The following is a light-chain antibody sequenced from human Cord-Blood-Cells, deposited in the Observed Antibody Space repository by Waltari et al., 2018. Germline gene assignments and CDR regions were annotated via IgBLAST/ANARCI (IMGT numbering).Light chain of an antibody. CDR1: SSDVGGYNY. V-gene: IGLV2-14*01. CDR2: ELS. Sequence: QSALTQPASVSGSPGQSITISCTGTSSDVGGYNYVSWYQQHPGKAPKLMIYELSKRPSGGSNRFSGSKSGNTASLTISGLQAEDEADYYCSSYTSSSTYVFGTGTKVTVL. CDR3: SSYTSSSTYV. J-gene: IGLJ1*01.